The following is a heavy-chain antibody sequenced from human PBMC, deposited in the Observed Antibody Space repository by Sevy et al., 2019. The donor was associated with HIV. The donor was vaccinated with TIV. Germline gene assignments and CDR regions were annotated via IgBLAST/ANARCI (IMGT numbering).Heavy chain of an antibody. CDR3: ARGGGYFDDGFDI. CDR1: GGSISSYY. CDR2: IYTSGST. V-gene: IGHV4-4*07. D-gene: IGHD3-10*01. J-gene: IGHJ3*02. Sequence: SETLSLTCTVSGGSISSYYCTWIRQPAGKGLEWIGRIYTSGSTNYNPSLKSRVTVSVDTSKKQFSLNPSSVTAADTAVYYCARGGGYFDDGFDIWGQGTMVTVSS.